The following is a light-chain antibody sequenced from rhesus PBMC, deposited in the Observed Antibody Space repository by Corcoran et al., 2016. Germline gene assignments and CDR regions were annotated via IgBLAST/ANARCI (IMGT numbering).Light chain of an antibody. CDR1: QSISSW. V-gene: IGKV1-22*01. Sequence: DIQMTQSPSSLSASVGDTVTITCRASQSISSWLAWYQQKPGKAPKLLIYKASSLQSGVPSRFSGRGSGTDFTFTFRSLQSEDFATYYCQQYSSSPYSFGQGTKVEIK. CDR2: KAS. J-gene: IGKJ2*01. CDR3: QQYSSSPYS.